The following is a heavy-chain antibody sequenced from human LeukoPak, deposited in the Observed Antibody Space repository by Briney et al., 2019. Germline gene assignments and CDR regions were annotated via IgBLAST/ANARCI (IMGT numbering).Heavy chain of an antibody. CDR3: AKESSGWRGNFDC. CDR1: GFTFSSYA. J-gene: IGHJ4*02. CDR2: ISGTSGNT. D-gene: IGHD6-19*01. Sequence: GGSLRLPCAASGFTFSSYAMSWVRQAPGKGLEWVSGISGTSGNTIYADSVKGRLTISRDNSKNTLYLQMNGLRAEDTAVYYCAKESSGWRGNFDCWGQGSLVTVSS. V-gene: IGHV3-23*01.